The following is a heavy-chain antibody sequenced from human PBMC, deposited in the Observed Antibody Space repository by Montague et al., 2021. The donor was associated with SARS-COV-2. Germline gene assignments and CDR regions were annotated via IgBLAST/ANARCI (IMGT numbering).Heavy chain of an antibody. V-gene: IGHV3-20*04. D-gene: IGHD1-14*01. CDR1: GFTFGGYG. J-gene: IGHJ4*02. Sequence: SLRLSCAAAGFTFGGYGMSWVRQGPGKGLEWVSGVTRNGDSTDFADSVKGRFTISRDNAKNSLYLQMNSLRAEDTALYYCVRGFRNGPFDVWGQGTLVSVSS. CDR3: VRGFRNGPFDV. CDR2: VTRNGDST.